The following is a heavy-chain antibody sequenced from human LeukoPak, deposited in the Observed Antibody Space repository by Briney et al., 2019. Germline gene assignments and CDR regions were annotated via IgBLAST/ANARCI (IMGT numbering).Heavy chain of an antibody. V-gene: IGHV3-74*01. J-gene: IGHJ6*02. CDR2: IKGDGSRT. Sequence: GGSLRLSCVASAFTFNNYWMHWVRQAPGKGLVWVSRIKGDGSRTNYADSVRGRFTISRDNAKNTVYLQMNSLRTEDTAVYYCARGLPNYYGMDVWGQGTTVTVSS. CDR1: AFTFNNYW. CDR3: ARGLPNYYGMDV.